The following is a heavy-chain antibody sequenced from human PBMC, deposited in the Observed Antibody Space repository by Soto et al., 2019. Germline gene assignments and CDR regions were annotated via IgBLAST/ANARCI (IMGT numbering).Heavy chain of an antibody. CDR3: ARDRFWGTYYYDSSGYSHTSAFDI. Sequence: LSLTCTVSGGSISSYYWSWIRQPPGKGLEWIGYIYYSGSTNYNPSLKSRVTISVDTSKNQFSLKLSSVTAADTAVYYCARDRFWGTYYYDSSGYSHTSAFDIWGQGTMVTVS. CDR2: IYYSGST. CDR1: GGSISSYY. V-gene: IGHV4-59*01. J-gene: IGHJ3*02. D-gene: IGHD3-22*01.